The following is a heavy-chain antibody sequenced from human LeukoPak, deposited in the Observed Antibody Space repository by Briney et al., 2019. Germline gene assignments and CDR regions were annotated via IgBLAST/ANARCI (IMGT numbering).Heavy chain of an antibody. Sequence: PGGSLRLSCAASGFTFSSYAMSWVRQAPGKGLEWVSAISGSGGSTYYADSVKGRFTISRDNSKNTLYLQMNSLRAEDTAVYYCAKAEEMATISADFDYWGQGTLVTVSS. CDR1: GFTFSSYA. J-gene: IGHJ4*02. CDR3: AKAEEMATISADFDY. D-gene: IGHD5-24*01. CDR2: ISGSGGST. V-gene: IGHV3-23*01.